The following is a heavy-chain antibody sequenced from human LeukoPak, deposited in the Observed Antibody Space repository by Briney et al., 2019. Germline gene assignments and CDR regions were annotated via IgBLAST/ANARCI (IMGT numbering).Heavy chain of an antibody. Sequence: PSETLSPTCTVSGASISSGAYYWSWIRQHPGKGLEWIGYIYYSGSAYYNPSLKSRLSISVDTSKNQSSLRLSSVTAADTAVYYCARGPVADLWGQGTLVTVS. CDR1: GASISSGAYY. CDR2: IYYSGSA. CDR3: ARGPVADL. J-gene: IGHJ5*02. V-gene: IGHV4-31*03.